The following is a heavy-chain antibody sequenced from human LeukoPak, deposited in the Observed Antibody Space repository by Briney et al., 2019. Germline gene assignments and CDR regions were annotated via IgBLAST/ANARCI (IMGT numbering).Heavy chain of an antibody. V-gene: IGHV1-69*13. CDR2: IIPIFGTA. CDR1: GGTFSSYA. J-gene: IGHJ5*02. Sequence: GASVKVSSKASGGTFSSYAISWVRQAPGQGLEWMGGIIPIFGTANYAQKFQGRVTITADESTSTAYMELSSLRSEDTAVYYCARGTTVTNWFDPWGQGTLDTVSS. CDR3: ARGTTVTNWFDP. D-gene: IGHD4-11*01.